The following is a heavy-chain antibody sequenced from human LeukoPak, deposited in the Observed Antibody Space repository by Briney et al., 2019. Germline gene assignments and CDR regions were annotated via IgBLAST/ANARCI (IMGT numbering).Heavy chain of an antibody. CDR1: GFIFSSYW. V-gene: IGHV3-48*01. J-gene: IGHJ4*02. Sequence: PGGSLRLSCAASGFIFSSYWMSWVRQAPGKGLEWVSYISSSSSTIYYADSVKGRFTISRDNAKNSLYLQMNSLRAEDTAVYYCARDWGSILFDYWGQGTLVTVSS. CDR3: ARDWGSILFDY. D-gene: IGHD3-16*01. CDR2: ISSSSSTI.